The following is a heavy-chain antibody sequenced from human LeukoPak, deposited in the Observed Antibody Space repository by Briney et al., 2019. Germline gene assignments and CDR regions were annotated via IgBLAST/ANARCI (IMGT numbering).Heavy chain of an antibody. CDR3: TRLISRGSDYNYVDD. CDR2: IYPADSDT. CDR1: GYRFTNYH. Sequence: GESLKISCKGSGYRFTNYHIGWVRQMPGKGLEWMGIIYPADSDTRYRPTFRGQVTISVDKSINTAYLQWSSQKASDTAMYYCTRLISRGSDYNYVDDWGQGTLITVSS. V-gene: IGHV5-51*01. D-gene: IGHD4-17*01. J-gene: IGHJ4*02.